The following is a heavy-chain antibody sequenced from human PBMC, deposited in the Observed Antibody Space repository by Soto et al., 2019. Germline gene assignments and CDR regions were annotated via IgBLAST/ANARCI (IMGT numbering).Heavy chain of an antibody. CDR1: GVPIRSYF. CDR3: AGSKNRGVTVDY. CDR2: AYHSADA. V-gene: IGHV4-59*13. D-gene: IGHD3-10*01. J-gene: IGHJ4*02. Sequence: PSETLSLTCTVSGVPIRSYFWTWIRQPPGKGVEWIGFAYHSADANYNPSLRNRATISTDPAKRQFSLRLSSVTAADTALYYCAGSKNRGVTVDYWGQGALVTVSS.